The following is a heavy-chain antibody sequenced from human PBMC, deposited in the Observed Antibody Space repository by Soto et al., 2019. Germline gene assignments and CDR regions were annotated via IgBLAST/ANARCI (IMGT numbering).Heavy chain of an antibody. V-gene: IGHV5-51*01. CDR1: VYAFSSYW. CDR2: IYPGDSDT. Sequence: GESLKISCQGPVYAFSSYWIAWVRQMPGKGLEWMGIIYPGDSDTRYSPSFQGQVTISVDKSITTAYLQWSSLKASDTAMYYCARGYCTATVCDPWFDPWGQGTLVTVSS. D-gene: IGHD2-8*02. J-gene: IGHJ5*02. CDR3: ARGYCTATVCDPWFDP.